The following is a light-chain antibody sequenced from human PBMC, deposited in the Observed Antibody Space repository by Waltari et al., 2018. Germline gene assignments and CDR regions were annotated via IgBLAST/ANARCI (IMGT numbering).Light chain of an antibody. V-gene: IGKV3-15*01. J-gene: IGKJ4*01. CDR3: QQYEDWPRHS. Sequence: EIVVRQYPATLSVSPGERVTLSCRASQNVGTSLAWYQQKPGQIPRLLIFGAYSRAAGVPARFSGSGSGTDFTLAISSLQSEDFAVYYCQQYEDWPRHSFGGGTKVQIE. CDR2: GAY. CDR1: QNVGTS.